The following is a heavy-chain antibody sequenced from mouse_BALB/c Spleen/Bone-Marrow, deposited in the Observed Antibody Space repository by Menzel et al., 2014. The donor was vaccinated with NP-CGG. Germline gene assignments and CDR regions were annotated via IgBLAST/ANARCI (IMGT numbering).Heavy chain of an antibody. J-gene: IGHJ3*01. CDR2: IYPGNVNT. V-gene: IGHV1S56*01. Sequence: VKVVESGPELVKPGASVRISCKASGYTFTSYYIHWVKQRPGQGLEWIGWIYPGNVNTKYNEKFKGKATLTADKSSSTAYMQLSSLTSEDSAVHFCARDYGSSVFAYWGQGTLVTVSA. CDR3: ARDYGSSVFAY. CDR1: GYTFTSYY. D-gene: IGHD1-1*01.